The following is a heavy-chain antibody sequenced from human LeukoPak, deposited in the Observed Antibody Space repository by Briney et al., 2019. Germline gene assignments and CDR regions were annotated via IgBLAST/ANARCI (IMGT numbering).Heavy chain of an antibody. CDR1: GCIFSNYG. J-gene: IGHJ4*02. D-gene: IGHD3-3*01. V-gene: IGHV3-23*01. CDR2: ISASGSAT. CDR3: AKDLCLRAFWSGSFAY. Sequence: AGTLRLTCAVSGCIFSNYGRNWVRQAPGKGLEWVAAISASGSATSYAASVRGPFTIARHNSKTSTYLKMTSLRAEDPAVFYCAKDLCLRAFWSGSFAYWGQGIPVTVSS.